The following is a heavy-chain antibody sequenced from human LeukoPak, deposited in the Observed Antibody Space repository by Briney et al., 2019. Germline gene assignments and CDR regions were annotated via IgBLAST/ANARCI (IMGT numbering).Heavy chain of an antibody. V-gene: IGHV4-30-2*01. CDR3: ARDRSGYGSGSYYTGPIDY. CDR2: IYHSGST. D-gene: IGHD3-10*01. J-gene: IGHJ4*02. CDR1: GGSISSGGYY. Sequence: DPSETLSLTCAVSGGSISSGGYYWSWIRQPPGKGLEWIGYIYHSGSTYYNPSLKSRVTISVDRSKNQFSLKLSSVTAADTAVYYCARDRSGYGSGSYYTGPIDYWGQGTLVTVSS.